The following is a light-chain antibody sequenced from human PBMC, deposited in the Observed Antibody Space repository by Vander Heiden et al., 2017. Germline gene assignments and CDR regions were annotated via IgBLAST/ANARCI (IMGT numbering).Light chain of an antibody. V-gene: IGKV3-11*01. Sequence: EIVLTQSPATLSLSPGVGATLSCRASQSVRTYVAWYQHKPGQAPRLLIYGASNRATGIPARFSGSGSGTDFTLTISSLEPEDFAVYYCQQCSSWPLTFGGGTKVEIK. CDR1: QSVRTY. CDR3: QQCSSWPLT. CDR2: GAS. J-gene: IGKJ4*01.